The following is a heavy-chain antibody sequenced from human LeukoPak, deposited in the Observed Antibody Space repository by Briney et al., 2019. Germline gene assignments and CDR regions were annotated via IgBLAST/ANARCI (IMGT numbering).Heavy chain of an antibody. CDR1: GFTVSSND. J-gene: IGHJ4*02. CDR3: AKKFRGTTVISGDYFDY. D-gene: IGHD4-17*01. CDR2: IYSGGRT. Sequence: GGSLRLSCAASGFTVSSNDMSWVRQAPGKGLEWVSVIYSGGRTFYADSVKGRFTISRDNSKNTLYLQMNSLRAEDTAVYYCAKKFRGTTVISGDYFDYWGQGTLVTVSS. V-gene: IGHV3-53*05.